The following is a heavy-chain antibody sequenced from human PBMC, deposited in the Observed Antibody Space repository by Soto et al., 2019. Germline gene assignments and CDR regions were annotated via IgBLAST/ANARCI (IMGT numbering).Heavy chain of an antibody. Sequence: PGGSLRLSCAAFGFTFSSYWMSWVRQAPGKGLEWVANIKQDGSEKYYVDSVKGRFTISRDNSKNTLYLQMNSLRAEDTAVYYCAKSSLDHALLGALNPIGYFAYWGQGTLVTVSS. J-gene: IGHJ4*02. CDR2: IKQDGSEK. D-gene: IGHD3-16*01. CDR1: GFTFSSYW. V-gene: IGHV3-7*03. CDR3: AKSSLDHALLGALNPIGYFAY.